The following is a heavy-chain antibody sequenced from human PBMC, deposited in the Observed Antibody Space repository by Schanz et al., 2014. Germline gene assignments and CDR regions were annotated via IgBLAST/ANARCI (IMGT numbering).Heavy chain of an antibody. CDR2: IIPIVDIT. CDR3: ATIGVNDYWRFGLDL. Sequence: QVQVVQSGAEVKKPGASVKVSCKASGYTFTSYGINWVRQAPGQGLEWMGRIIPIVDITNYAQKFLGRVTITADKSTSTAYMELKSLRSADTAVYYCATIGVNDYWRFGLDLWGQGTTVTVSS. V-gene: IGHV1-69*04. J-gene: IGHJ6*02. CDR1: GYTFTSYG. D-gene: IGHD3-16*01.